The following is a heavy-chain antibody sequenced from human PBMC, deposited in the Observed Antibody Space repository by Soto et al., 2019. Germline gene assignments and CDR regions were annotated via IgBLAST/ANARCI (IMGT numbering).Heavy chain of an antibody. V-gene: IGHV3-15*01. Sequence: GSLRLSCAASGFTFSNAWMSWVRQAPGKGLEWVGRIKSKTNGGTTDYAAPVKGRFTISRDDSKNTLYLQMNSLKTEDTAVYYCTCGLLGWFDYWGQGTLVTVSS. CDR3: TCGLLGWFDY. CDR1: GFTFSNAW. D-gene: IGHD3-16*01. CDR2: IKSKTNGGTT. J-gene: IGHJ4*02.